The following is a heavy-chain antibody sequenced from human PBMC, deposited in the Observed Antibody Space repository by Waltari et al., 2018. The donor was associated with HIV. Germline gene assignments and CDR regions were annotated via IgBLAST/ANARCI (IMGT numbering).Heavy chain of an antibody. J-gene: IGHJ6*02. V-gene: IGHV3-15*01. CDR3: ARGDLAV. Sequence: EVQLVESGGGLVKPGGSLRLSCAASGFTFSKAWMSWVRQGPGKGLEWLGRIKSKNEGGTTDYAATVKGRFTISRDDSKNTLYLQMNSLKTEDTAVYYCARGDLAVWGQGTTVTVSS. CDR1: GFTFSKAW. CDR2: IKSKNEGGTT.